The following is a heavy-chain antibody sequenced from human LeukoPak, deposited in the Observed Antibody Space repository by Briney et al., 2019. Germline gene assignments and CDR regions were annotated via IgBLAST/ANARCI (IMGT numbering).Heavy chain of an antibody. V-gene: IGHV4-34*01. CDR1: GGSFSGYY. J-gene: IGHJ6*02. CDR2: INHSGST. D-gene: IGHD5-24*01. CDR3: ARDSKIRGTDYYYYGMDV. Sequence: SETLSLTCAVYGGSFSGYYWSRIRQPPGKGLEWIGEINHSGSTNYNPSLKSRVTISVDTSKNQFSLKLSSVTAADTAVYYCARDSKIRGTDYYYYGMDVWGQGTTVTVSS.